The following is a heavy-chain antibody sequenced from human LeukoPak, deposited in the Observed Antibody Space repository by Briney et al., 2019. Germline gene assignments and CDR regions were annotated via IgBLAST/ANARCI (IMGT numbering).Heavy chain of an antibody. V-gene: IGHV3-74*01. Sequence: GGSLRLSCAASGFTFSSYWVHWVHQVPGKGLVWVSRINGDGGRTRYADSVKGRFTISRDNAKNTLYLQMNSLRAEDTAVYYCARCGGDCYSFGMDVWGQGTTVTVSS. CDR2: INGDGGRT. D-gene: IGHD2-21*01. CDR1: GFTFSSYW. CDR3: ARCGGDCYSFGMDV. J-gene: IGHJ6*02.